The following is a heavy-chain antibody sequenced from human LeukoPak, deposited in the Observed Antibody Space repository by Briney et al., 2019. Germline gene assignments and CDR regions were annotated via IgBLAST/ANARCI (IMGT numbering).Heavy chain of an antibody. CDR1: GGSISSYY. Sequence: PSETLSLTCTVSGGSISSYYWSWIRQPAGKGLEWIGRIYTSGSTNYNPSLKSRVTMSVDTSKNQFSLELSSVTAADTAVYYCASSGYSYGYGIDAFDIWGQGTMVTVSS. J-gene: IGHJ3*02. CDR2: IYTSGST. V-gene: IGHV4-4*07. CDR3: ASSGYSYGYGIDAFDI. D-gene: IGHD5-18*01.